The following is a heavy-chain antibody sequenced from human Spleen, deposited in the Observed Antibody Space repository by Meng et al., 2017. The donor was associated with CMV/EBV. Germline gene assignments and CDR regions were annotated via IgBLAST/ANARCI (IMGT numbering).Heavy chain of an antibody. J-gene: IGHJ4*02. CDR3: ARAQVGARYHFDY. CDR2: IIPIFGTA. Sequence: KASGGTVSSYAISWVRQAPGQGREWMGGIIPIFGTANYAQKFQGRVTMTRDTSTSTVYMELSSLRSEDTAVYYCARAQVGARYHFDYWGQGTLVTVSS. D-gene: IGHD1-26*01. CDR1: GGTVSSYA. V-gene: IGHV1-69*05.